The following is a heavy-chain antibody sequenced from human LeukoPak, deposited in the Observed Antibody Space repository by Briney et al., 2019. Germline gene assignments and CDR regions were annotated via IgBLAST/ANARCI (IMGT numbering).Heavy chain of an antibody. CDR1: GGSISSYY. CDR2: IYYSGNT. Sequence: SETLSLTCTVSGGSISSYYWSWIRQPPGKGLEWIGYIYYSGNTNYNPSLKSRVTISVDTSKNQFSLKLSSVTAADTAIYYCARGYSCGSYYFDYWGQGTLVTVSS. D-gene: IGHD5-18*01. V-gene: IGHV4-59*01. CDR3: ARGYSCGSYYFDY. J-gene: IGHJ4*02.